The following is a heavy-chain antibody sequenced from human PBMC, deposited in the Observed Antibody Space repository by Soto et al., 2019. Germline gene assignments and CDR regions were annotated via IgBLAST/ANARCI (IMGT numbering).Heavy chain of an antibody. J-gene: IGHJ4*02. Sequence: GGSLRLSCAASGFTFSSNAMSWVRRAAGKGLEWVSGITGSGGITDYADSVKGQFTISRDNSRNTLYLQMNNLRAEATAEYCCAKHSAIGFYRSGAGDYFDSWGQGTLVTVSS. CDR2: ITGSGGIT. V-gene: IGHV3-23*01. D-gene: IGHD2-21*01. CDR1: GFTFSSNA. CDR3: AKHSAIGFYRSGAGDYFDS.